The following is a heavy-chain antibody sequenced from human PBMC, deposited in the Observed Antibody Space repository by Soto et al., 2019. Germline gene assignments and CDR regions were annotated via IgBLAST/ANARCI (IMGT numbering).Heavy chain of an antibody. J-gene: IGHJ6*02. CDR1: GYSFTSYW. CDR2: IYPGDSDT. Sequence: LNISCKGSGYSFTSYWINWVRQMPGKGLEWIGIIYPGDSDTRYSPSFQGQVTISADKSIDTAYLQWRSLKASDTAVYYCARHHGSPGSYFGLDVWGQGTTVTVSS. CDR3: ARHHGSPGSYFGLDV. D-gene: IGHD6-13*01. V-gene: IGHV5-51*01.